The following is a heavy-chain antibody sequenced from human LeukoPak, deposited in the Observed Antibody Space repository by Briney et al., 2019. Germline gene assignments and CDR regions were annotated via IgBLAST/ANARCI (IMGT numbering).Heavy chain of an antibody. D-gene: IGHD6-13*01. CDR3: ARLGIAAAGTWDFDY. CDR2: IYPGDSGT. V-gene: IGHV5-51*01. J-gene: IGHJ4*02. CDR1: GYSFTSYW. Sequence: GESLKISCKGSGYSFTSYWIGWVRRMPGKGLEWMGIIYPGDSGTRYSPSFQGQVTISADKSISTAYLQWSSLKASDTAMYYCARLGIAAAGTWDFDYWGQGTLVTVSS.